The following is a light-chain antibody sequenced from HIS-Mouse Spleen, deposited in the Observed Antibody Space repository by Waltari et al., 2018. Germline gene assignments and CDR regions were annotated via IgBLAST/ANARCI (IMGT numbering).Light chain of an antibody. Sequence: QSALTQPASVSGSPGQSITISCTGTSSDVGGYNYVSWYQQHPGKAPKLMIYEVSNRPPGVSNRFSGSKSGNTASLTIPGLQAEDEADYYCSSYTSSSTYVFGTGTKVTVL. CDR1: SSDVGGYNY. CDR3: SSYTSSSTYV. CDR2: EVS. J-gene: IGLJ1*01. V-gene: IGLV2-14*01.